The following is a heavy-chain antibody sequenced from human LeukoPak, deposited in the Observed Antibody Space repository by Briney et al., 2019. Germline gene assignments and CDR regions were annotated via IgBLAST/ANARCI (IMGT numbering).Heavy chain of an antibody. V-gene: IGHV4-4*07. CDR3: ARLITGTTTAFDI. CDR1: GGSISGYY. CDR2: VYTSGST. D-gene: IGHD1-7*01. J-gene: IGHJ3*02. Sequence: SETMSLTCSVSGGSISGYYWTWIRQPAGKGLEWIGRVYTSGSTHYNPSLKTRLTMSVDTSKNQFSLKLSSVTAADTAVYYCARLITGTTTAFDIWGQGTMVTVSS.